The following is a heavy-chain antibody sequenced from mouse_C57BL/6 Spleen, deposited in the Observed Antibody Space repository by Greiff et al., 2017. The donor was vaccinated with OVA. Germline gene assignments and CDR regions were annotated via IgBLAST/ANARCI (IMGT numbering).Heavy chain of an antibody. Sequence: QVQLQQSGAELVKPGASVKISCKASGYAFSSYWMNWVKQRPGKGLEWIGQIYPGDGDTNYNGKFKGKATLTADKSSSTAYMQLSSLTSEDAAVYFCARGNYYGSGYAMDYWGQGTSVTVAS. J-gene: IGHJ4*01. CDR3: ARGNYYGSGYAMDY. V-gene: IGHV1-80*01. CDR1: GYAFSSYW. D-gene: IGHD1-1*01. CDR2: IYPGDGDT.